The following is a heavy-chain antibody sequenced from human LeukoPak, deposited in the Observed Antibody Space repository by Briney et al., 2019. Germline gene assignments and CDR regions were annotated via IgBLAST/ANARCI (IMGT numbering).Heavy chain of an antibody. D-gene: IGHD6-13*01. CDR1: GFTFSSYG. Sequence: GGSLRLSCAASGFTFSSYGMHWVRQAPGKGLEWVAFMEYDGSIKYYADSVKGRFTISRDNSKNTLYLQMDSLRADDTAVYFCARDSIRQQLYYFDHWGRGTLVTVSS. V-gene: IGHV3-30*02. J-gene: IGHJ4*02. CDR2: MEYDGSIK. CDR3: ARDSIRQQLYYFDH.